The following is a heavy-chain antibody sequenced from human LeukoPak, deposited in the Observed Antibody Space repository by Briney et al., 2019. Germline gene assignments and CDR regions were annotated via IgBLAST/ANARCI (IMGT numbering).Heavy chain of an antibody. Sequence: ASVKVSCKASGYTFTSYYMHWVRQAPGQGLEWMGIINPGGCSTSYAQKFQGRVTMTRDTSTSTVYMELSSLRSEDTAVYYCARGLVYYYDSSGYYYYFDYWGQGTLVTVSS. CDR1: GYTFTSYY. J-gene: IGHJ4*02. V-gene: IGHV1-46*01. D-gene: IGHD3-22*01. CDR2: INPGGCST. CDR3: ARGLVYYYDSSGYYYYFDY.